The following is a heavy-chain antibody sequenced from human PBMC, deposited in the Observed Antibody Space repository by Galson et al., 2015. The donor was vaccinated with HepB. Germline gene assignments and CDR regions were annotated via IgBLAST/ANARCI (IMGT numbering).Heavy chain of an antibody. Sequence: SVKVSCKASGYTFTGYYMHWVRQAPGQGLEWMGWINPNSGGTNYAQKFQGRVTMTRDTTISTACMELSRLRSDDTAVYYCARVGGSGYDSSGYYFDYWGQGTLVTVSS. CDR1: GYTFTGYY. J-gene: IGHJ4*02. CDR2: INPNSGGT. V-gene: IGHV1-2*02. CDR3: ARVGGSGYDSSGYYFDY. D-gene: IGHD3-22*01.